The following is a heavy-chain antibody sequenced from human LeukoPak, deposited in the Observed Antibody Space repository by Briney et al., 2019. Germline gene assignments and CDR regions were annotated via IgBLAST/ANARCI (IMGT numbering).Heavy chain of an antibody. CDR3: ARQESRNYQYEGLDY. CDR2: INSGGGST. D-gene: IGHD3-16*01. V-gene: IGHV3-23*01. J-gene: IGHJ4*02. CDR1: GFTISSYA. Sequence: GGSLRLSCTASGFTISSYAMSWVRQAPGKGLEWVSTINSGGGSTYYEDSVKGRFTISRDNSKNTLFLQMNSLRPDDTGIYSCARQESRNYQYEGLDYWGQGNLVTVSS.